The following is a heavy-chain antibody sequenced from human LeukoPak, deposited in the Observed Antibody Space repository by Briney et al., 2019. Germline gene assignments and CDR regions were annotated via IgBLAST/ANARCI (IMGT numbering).Heavy chain of an antibody. Sequence: PSETLSLTCAVSGYTISSRYSWGWIRQPPGKGLEWIGNIYHSGNTYYNQSLRSRVTISADMSKAQFSLKLRSVTAADTAVYYCARGNSYGFDYWGQGTLVTVSS. CDR3: ARGNSYGFDY. J-gene: IGHJ4*02. D-gene: IGHD5-18*01. CDR1: GYTISSRYS. V-gene: IGHV4-38-2*01. CDR2: IYHSGNT.